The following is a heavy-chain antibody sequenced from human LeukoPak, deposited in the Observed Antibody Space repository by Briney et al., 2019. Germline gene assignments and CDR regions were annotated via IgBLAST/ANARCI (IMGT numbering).Heavy chain of an antibody. CDR2: TNSDGSST. CDR1: GFTFSTYW. CDR3: AKDRGCSSTSCLYFDY. V-gene: IGHV3-74*01. D-gene: IGHD2-2*01. Sequence: AGGSLRLSCAASGFTFSTYWMHWVRQVPGKGLVWVSRTNSDGSSTSYADSVKGRFTISRDNAKNTLYLQMNSLRAEDTAVYYCAKDRGCSSTSCLYFDYWGQGTLVTVSS. J-gene: IGHJ4*02.